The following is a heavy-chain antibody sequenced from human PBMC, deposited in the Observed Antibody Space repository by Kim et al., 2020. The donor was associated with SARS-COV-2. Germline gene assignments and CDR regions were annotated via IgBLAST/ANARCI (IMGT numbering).Heavy chain of an antibody. V-gene: IGHV3-48*02. CDR2: IGSGGSTI. CDR3: ARGSSSPP. Sequence: GGSLRLSCAASGFTFGAYGMNWVRQAPGKGLEWVSYIGSGGSTIYYEDSVKGRFTISRDNVKNSLYLQMNSLRDEDSAVYYCARGSSSPPWGQGTLVTVSS. J-gene: IGHJ5*02. CDR1: GFTFGAYG.